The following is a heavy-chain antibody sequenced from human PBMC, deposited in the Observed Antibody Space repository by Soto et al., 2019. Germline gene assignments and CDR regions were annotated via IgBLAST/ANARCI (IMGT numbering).Heavy chain of an antibody. D-gene: IGHD1-26*01. CDR2: ISGYNSNT. CDR1: GYSFSNYG. J-gene: IGHJ4*02. CDR3: GRERQWEPVPY. V-gene: IGHV1-18*01. Sequence: VQLVQSGGEVKQPGASVKVSCRASGYSFSNYGITWVRQAPGQGLEWMGWISGYNSNTNDAQKFEGRVRMNKDTTRSTAYLEVRSLRFDDTAVYYCGRERQWEPVPYWGQGTPVTVSS.